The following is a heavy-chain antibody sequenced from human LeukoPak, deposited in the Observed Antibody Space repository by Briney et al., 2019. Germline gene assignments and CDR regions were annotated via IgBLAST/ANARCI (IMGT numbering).Heavy chain of an antibody. CDR1: GGSIVSYY. V-gene: IGHV4-59*08. J-gene: IGHJ2*01. Sequence: SETLSLTCTVSGGSIVSYYWSWIRQPPGKGLEWIGYIYYTGSTNYNPSLKSRVTISVDTSKNQFSLKLSFVTAADTAVYYCARYLAAGYFDLWGRGTLVTVSS. CDR3: ARYLAAGYFDL. D-gene: IGHD6-25*01. CDR2: IYYTGST.